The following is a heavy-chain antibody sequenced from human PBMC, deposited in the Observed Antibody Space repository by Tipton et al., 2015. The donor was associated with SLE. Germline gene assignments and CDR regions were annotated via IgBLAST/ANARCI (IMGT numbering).Heavy chain of an antibody. J-gene: IGHJ6*03. V-gene: IGHV4-61*09. CDR3: ARYYYYNYYMDV. Sequence: TLSLTCTVSDDSIRSGSYYWNWIRQPAGKGLEWIGQIYTSGSTNYNPALQSRVTISLDTSKNQFSLKLTSVTAADTAVYYCARYYYYNYYMDVWGKGTTVTVSS. CDR2: IYTSGST. CDR1: DDSIRSGSYY.